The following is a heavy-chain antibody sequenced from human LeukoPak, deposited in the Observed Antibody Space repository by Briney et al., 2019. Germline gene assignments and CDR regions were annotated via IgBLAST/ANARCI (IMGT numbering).Heavy chain of an antibody. CDR2: IIPILGIA. J-gene: IGHJ6*03. CDR1: GGTFSSYT. D-gene: IGHD4-11*01. Sequence: GASVKVSCKAPGGTFSSYTISWVRQAPGQGLEWMGRIIPILGIANYAQKFQGRVTITADKSTSTAYMELSSLRSEDTAVYYCAATVTSFRGHYYYYMDVWGKGTTVTVSS. CDR3: AATVTSFRGHYYYYMDV. V-gene: IGHV1-69*02.